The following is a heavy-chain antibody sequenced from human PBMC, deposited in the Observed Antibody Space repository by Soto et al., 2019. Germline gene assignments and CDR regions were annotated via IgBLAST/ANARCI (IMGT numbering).Heavy chain of an antibody. CDR2: VYYTEDT. V-gene: IGHV4-59*01. J-gene: IGHJ4*02. CDR3: ARYYSSYVSYFDY. CDR1: GGSIRSYY. D-gene: IGHD5-12*01. Sequence: TSETLSLTCTVSGGSIRSYYWSWIRQPPGKGLEWLGYVYYTEDTNYNPSLKSRVTISLDTSKNQFSLELNSVTAADTAVYYCARYYSSYVSYFDYWGQGALVTVSS.